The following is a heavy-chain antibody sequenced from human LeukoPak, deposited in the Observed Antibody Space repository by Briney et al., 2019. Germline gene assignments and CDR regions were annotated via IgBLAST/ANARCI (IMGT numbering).Heavy chain of an antibody. CDR3: ARGGNYDFWSGYQYYFDY. V-gene: IGHV1-8*01. J-gene: IGHJ4*02. CDR1: GYTFTSYD. CDR2: MNPNSGNT. Sequence: GASVKVSCKASGYTFTSYDINWVRQATGQGLEWMGWMNPNSGNTGYAQKFQGRVTMTRNTSISTAYMELSSLRSEDTAVYYCARGGNYDFWSGYQYYFDYWGQGTLVTVSS. D-gene: IGHD3-3*01.